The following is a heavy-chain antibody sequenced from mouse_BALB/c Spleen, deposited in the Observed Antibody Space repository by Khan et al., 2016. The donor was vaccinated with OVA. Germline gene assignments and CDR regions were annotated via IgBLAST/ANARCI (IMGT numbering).Heavy chain of an antibody. CDR2: INSDGYYT. J-gene: IGHJ3*01. D-gene: IGHD4-1*01. V-gene: IGHV5-6*01. CDR3: ASHLTGSFAY. Sequence: EVQLVESGGDLMKPGGSLKLSCAASGFTFSAYSMSWVRQTPDKRLEWVATINSDGYYTYYPDSVQGRFTISRNNAKNTLSLQMISLKSEDTAIYYCASHLTGSFAYGGQGTLVTVSA. CDR1: GFTFSAYS.